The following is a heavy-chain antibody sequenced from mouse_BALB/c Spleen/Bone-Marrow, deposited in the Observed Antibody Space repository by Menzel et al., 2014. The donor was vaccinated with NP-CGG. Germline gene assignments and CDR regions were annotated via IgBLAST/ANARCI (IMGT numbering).Heavy chain of an antibody. CDR2: IYPTTGYT. D-gene: IGHD1-1*01. J-gene: IGHJ2*01. V-gene: IGHV1-4*01. CDR1: GYTFTSYT. CDR3: ARGVNYNYAYFDY. Sequence: QVQLQQSGAELARPGASVKMSCKASGYTFTSYTMHWVKQRPGQGLEWIEYIYPTTGYTNYNQTFKDKASMTADKSSSTAYMQLSSLTSEDSAVYYCARGVNYNYAYFDYWGQGTTLTVSS.